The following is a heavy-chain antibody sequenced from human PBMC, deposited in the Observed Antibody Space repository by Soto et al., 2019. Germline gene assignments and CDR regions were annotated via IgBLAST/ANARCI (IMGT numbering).Heavy chain of an antibody. Sequence: QVQLVQSRGEVKKPGASVKVSCKTSGYSFTTYGISWVRQAPGQGLEWMGWISGYNGNTNYAQKLQGRVTMTTDTSTSTAYMELRSLRSDEPAVYYCAREGPAPYYYYGMDVWGQGSTVTVSS. CDR3: AREGPAPYYYYGMDV. CDR2: ISGYNGNT. J-gene: IGHJ6*02. V-gene: IGHV1-18*01. CDR1: GYSFTTYG.